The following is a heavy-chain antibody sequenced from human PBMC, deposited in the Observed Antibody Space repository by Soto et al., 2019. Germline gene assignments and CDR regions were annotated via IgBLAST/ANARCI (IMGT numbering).Heavy chain of an antibody. CDR2: INPNSGGT. V-gene: IGHV1-2*04. CDR3: ARSPKDSSSIDRAAKNWFDP. J-gene: IGHJ5*02. D-gene: IGHD6-13*01. Sequence: GASVKVSCKASGYTFTGYYMHWVRQAPGQGLEWMGWINPNSGGTNYAQKFQGWVTMTRDTSISTAYMELSRLRSDDTAVYYCARSPKDSSSIDRAAKNWFDPWGQGTLVTVSS. CDR1: GYTFTGYY.